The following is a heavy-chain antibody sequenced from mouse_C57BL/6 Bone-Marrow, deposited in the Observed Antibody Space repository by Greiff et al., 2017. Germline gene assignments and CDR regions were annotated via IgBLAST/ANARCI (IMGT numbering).Heavy chain of an antibody. CDR2: IWSGGST. Sequence: QVQLKQSGPGLVQPSQSLSITCTVSGFSLTSYGVHWVRQPPGKGLEWLGVIWSGGSTDYNAAFISRLSISKDNSKSQVFFKMNSLQADDTAIYYCAKNNGYPFAYWGQGTLVTVSA. D-gene: IGHD2-2*01. CDR3: AKNNGYPFAY. J-gene: IGHJ3*01. CDR1: GFSLTSYG. V-gene: IGHV2-4*01.